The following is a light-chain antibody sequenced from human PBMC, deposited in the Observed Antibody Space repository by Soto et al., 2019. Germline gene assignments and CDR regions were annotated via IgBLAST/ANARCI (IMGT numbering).Light chain of an antibody. CDR1: QSISSW. CDR3: QKYNSAPRT. V-gene: IGKV1-5*01. Sequence: DIQMTQSPSTLSASVGDRVTITCRASQSISSWLAWYQQKPGKAPKLLIFGASNLHIGVPSRFSGSGSGTEFTLTISSLQPEDVATYYCQKYNSAPRTFGGGTKVDIK. CDR2: GAS. J-gene: IGKJ4*01.